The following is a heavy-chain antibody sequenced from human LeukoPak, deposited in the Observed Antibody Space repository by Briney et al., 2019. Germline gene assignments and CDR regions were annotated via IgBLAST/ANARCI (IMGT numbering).Heavy chain of an antibody. CDR3: ARDGSSSCWPEGAFDI. Sequence: ASVNVSCNASGYTFTNYSISWERQAPGQGLEWMGGIIPIFGTTNYAQKFQGRVTITTDEYTSTAYMELSKLSSEDTAVYYYARDGSSSCWPEGAFDIWGQGTMVTVSS. D-gene: IGHD6-13*01. CDR1: GYTFTNYS. CDR2: IIPIFGTT. V-gene: IGHV1-69*05. J-gene: IGHJ3*02.